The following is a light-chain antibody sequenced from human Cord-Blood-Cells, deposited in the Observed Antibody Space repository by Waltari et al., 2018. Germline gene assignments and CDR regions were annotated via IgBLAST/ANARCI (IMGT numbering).Light chain of an antibody. V-gene: IGKV1-6*01. CDR1: QGIRND. CDR2: AAS. J-gene: IGKJ4*01. CDR3: LQDYNYPLT. Sequence: AIQMTQSPSSLSASVGDRVTITCRASQGIRNDLGWYQHKPGKAPKLRIYAASSLQSGVPSRFSGKGSCTDFTLTISSLQPEDFATYYCLQDYNYPLTVGGGTKVEIK.